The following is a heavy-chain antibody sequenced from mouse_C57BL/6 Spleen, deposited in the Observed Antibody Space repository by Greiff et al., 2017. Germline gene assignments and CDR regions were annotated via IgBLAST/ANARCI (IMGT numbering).Heavy chain of an antibody. CDR2: INPNYGTT. V-gene: IGHV1-39*01. J-gene: IGHJ4*01. CDR3: ARRELPGGAMDY. Sequence: LMEPGASVKISCKASGYSFTDYNMNWVKQSNGKSLEWIGVINPNYGTTSYNQKFKGKATLTVDQSSSTAYMQLNSLTSEDSAVYYCARRELPGGAMDYWGQGTSVTVSS. CDR1: GYSFTDYN.